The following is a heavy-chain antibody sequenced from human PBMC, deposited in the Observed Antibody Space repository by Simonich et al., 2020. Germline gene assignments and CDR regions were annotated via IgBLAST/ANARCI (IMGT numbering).Heavy chain of an antibody. V-gene: IGHV1-2*02. CDR2: INPNSGGT. CDR3: ARIANPGKDLNWFDP. J-gene: IGHJ5*02. Sequence: QVQLVQSGAEVKKPVASVTVSCEASGYSFTGYYMHWVRQAPGQGLEWMVWINPNSGGTNYAKKFQGRVTMTRETSSSTAYMELSRLRSDDTAVYYCARIANPGKDLNWFDPWGQGTLVTVSS. D-gene: IGHD2-15*01. CDR1: GYSFTGYY.